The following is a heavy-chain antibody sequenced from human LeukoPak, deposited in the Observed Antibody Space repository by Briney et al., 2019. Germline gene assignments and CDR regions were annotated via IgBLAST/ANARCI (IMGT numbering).Heavy chain of an antibody. CDR1: GFTFSSYG. CDR2: IWYGGSNK. D-gene: IGHD6-13*01. Sequence: GRSLRLSCAASGFTFSSYGMHWVRQAPGKGLEWVAVIWYGGSNKYYADSVKGRFTISRDNSKNTLYLQMNSLRAEDTAVYYCARVQAVAGRYFDPWGQGTLVTVSS. J-gene: IGHJ5*02. CDR3: ARVQAVAGRYFDP. V-gene: IGHV3-33*08.